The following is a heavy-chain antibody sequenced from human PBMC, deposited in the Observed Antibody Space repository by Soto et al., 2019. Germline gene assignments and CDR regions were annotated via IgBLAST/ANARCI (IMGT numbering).Heavy chain of an antibody. CDR1: GFSFSKYG. J-gene: IGHJ4*02. CDR2: IWYDGSTK. Sequence: QVQLVESGGGVVQPGRSLRLSCAASGFSFSKYGMHWVRQAPGKGLEWVAVIWYDGSTKYYGDSVKGRFSISRDNSQKXVXXXXNSXXVXXXXXXXXXTXSXTTVTHYWGQGTLVTVSS. V-gene: IGHV3-33*03. D-gene: IGHD4-17*01. CDR3: XTXSXTTVTHY.